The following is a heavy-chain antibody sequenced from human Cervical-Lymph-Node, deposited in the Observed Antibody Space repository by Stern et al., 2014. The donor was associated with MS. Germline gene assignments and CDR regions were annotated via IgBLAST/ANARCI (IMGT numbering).Heavy chain of an antibody. V-gene: IGHV4-31*03. CDR3: ARELSGMYGMDV. CDR1: GGSINNGDYY. CDR2: IYYSGAT. Sequence: QVQLVESGPGLVKPSQTLSLTCTVSGGSINNGDYYWSWVRQHPGKGLEWLGYIYYSGATYCNPSLKGRLTISVDTSKRHFSLKLTSVTAADTAVYYCARELSGMYGMDVWGQGTTVTVSS. J-gene: IGHJ6*02. D-gene: IGHD1-1*01.